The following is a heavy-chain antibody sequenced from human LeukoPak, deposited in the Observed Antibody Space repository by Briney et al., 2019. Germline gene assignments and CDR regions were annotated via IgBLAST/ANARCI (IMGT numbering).Heavy chain of an antibody. CDR2: ISGSDGGT. CDR1: GFTFSSCG. V-gene: IGHV3-23*01. D-gene: IGHD6-6*01. CDR3: AKRGPIYTSSPGNYFDY. Sequence: GGSLRLSCAASGFTFSSCGMTWVRQAPGKGLEWVSSISGSDGGTYYADSVKGRFTISRDNSKNTLYLQMNSLRAEDTAIYYCAKRGPIYTSSPGNYFDYWGQGTLVTVSS. J-gene: IGHJ4*02.